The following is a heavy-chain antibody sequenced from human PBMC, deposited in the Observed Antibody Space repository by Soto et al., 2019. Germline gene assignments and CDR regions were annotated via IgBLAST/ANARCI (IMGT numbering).Heavy chain of an antibody. D-gene: IGHD2-2*01. CDR2: INPNSGGT. Sequence: ASVKVSCKASGYTFTGYYMHWVRQAPGQGLEWMGWINPNSGGTNYAQKFQGRATMTRDTSISTAYMELSRLRSDDTAVYYCARGPKPLRYCSSTSCPINYGMDVWGQGTTVTVSS. CDR1: GYTFTGYY. CDR3: ARGPKPLRYCSSTSCPINYGMDV. J-gene: IGHJ6*02. V-gene: IGHV1-2*02.